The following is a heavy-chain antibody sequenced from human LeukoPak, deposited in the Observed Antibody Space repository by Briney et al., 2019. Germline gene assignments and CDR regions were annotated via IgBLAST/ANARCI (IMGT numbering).Heavy chain of an antibody. V-gene: IGHV1-8*03. J-gene: IGHJ6*03. CDR3: ARVRATAPHYYYYYYMDV. CDR1: GYTFTSYD. CDR2: MNPNSGNT. D-gene: IGHD6-13*01. Sequence: ASVKVSCKASGYTFTSYDINWVRQATGQGLEWMGWMNPNSGNTGYAQKFQGRVTITRNTSISTAYMELSSLRSEDTAVYYCARVRATAPHYYYYYYMDVWGKGTTVTISS.